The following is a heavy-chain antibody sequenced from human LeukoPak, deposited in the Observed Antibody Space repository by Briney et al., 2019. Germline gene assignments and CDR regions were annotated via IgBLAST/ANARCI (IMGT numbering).Heavy chain of an antibody. Sequence: SETLSLTCSVSGGSISSYYWSWIRQSPGKGLEWIGYISYSGSTNYNPSLKSRVTISLDMSKNQFSLKLSSVTAADTAVYYCARVRGVIRSNYYYGMDVWGKGTTVTVSS. CDR1: GGSISSYY. V-gene: IGHV4-59*01. CDR2: ISYSGST. D-gene: IGHD3-10*01. J-gene: IGHJ6*04. CDR3: ARVRGVIRSNYYYGMDV.